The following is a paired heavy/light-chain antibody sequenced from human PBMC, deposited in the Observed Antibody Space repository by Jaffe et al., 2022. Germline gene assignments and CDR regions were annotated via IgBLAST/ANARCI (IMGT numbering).Light chain of an antibody. CDR2: DKD. V-gene: IGLV3-19*01. J-gene: IGLJ2*01. CDR3: SSRDSDNKQVL. Sequence: SSELTQDPAVSVALGQTVRITCQGDSLRTYYATWFQQKPGQAPVLVIYDKDSRPSGIPDRFSGSISGNTASLTITGAQAEDEADYYCSSRDSDNKQVLFGGGTKLTVL. CDR1: SLRTYY.
Heavy chain of an antibody. J-gene: IGHJ6*03. CDR1: GDTFSDYY. Sequence: QVQIQQWGAGLLKPSETLSLTCGVYGDTFSDYYWTWIRQPPGKGLEWIGEINHSGSTKYNSSLKSRVTISLDMSKIQFSLKLTSMTAADTAVYYCARGREMTTVSYDFYYLDVWGKGTTVTVSS. V-gene: IGHV4-34*01. CDR3: ARGREMTTVSYDFYYLDV. CDR2: INHSGST. D-gene: IGHD4-4*01.